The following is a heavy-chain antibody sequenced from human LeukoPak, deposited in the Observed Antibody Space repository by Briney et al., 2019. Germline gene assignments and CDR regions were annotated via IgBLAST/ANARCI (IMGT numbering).Heavy chain of an antibody. CDR1: GFTFSSYA. CDR2: LSGNGART. Sequence: TGGSLRLSCAASGFTFSSYAMSWVRQAPGKGLEWVSALSGNGARTYYADSVKGRFTISRDNSKNTLYLQMNSLRAEDTAVYYCAKVAEMDTILGKFDNWGQGTLVTVSS. J-gene: IGHJ5*02. CDR3: AKVAEMDTILGKFDN. D-gene: IGHD5-24*01. V-gene: IGHV3-23*01.